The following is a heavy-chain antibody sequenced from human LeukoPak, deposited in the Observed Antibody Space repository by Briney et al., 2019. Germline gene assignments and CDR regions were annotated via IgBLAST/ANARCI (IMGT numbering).Heavy chain of an antibody. V-gene: IGHV4-34*01. J-gene: IGHJ4*02. CDR3: AIDTYYYDSSGYSYLDY. D-gene: IGHD3-22*01. CDR2: INHCGST. Sequence: SETLSLTCAVYGGSFSGYYWSWIRQPPGKGLEWIGEINHCGSTNYNPSLKSRVTISVDTSKNQFSLKLSSVTAADTAVYYCAIDTYYYDSSGYSYLDYWGQGTLVTVSS. CDR1: GGSFSGYY.